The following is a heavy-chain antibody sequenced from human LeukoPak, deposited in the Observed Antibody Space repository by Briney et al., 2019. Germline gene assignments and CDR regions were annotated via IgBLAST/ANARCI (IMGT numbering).Heavy chain of an antibody. CDR2: VNPDGSST. J-gene: IGHJ6*02. Sequence: GGSLRLSCAASGFTFSSYWMHWVRQAPGKGLVWVSRVNPDGSSTTYADSVMGRFTISRGNSENTLYLQMNSLRGEDTALYYCATDGYGLGVWGQGTTVTVSS. CDR3: ATDGYGLGV. CDR1: GFTFSSYW. V-gene: IGHV3-74*01.